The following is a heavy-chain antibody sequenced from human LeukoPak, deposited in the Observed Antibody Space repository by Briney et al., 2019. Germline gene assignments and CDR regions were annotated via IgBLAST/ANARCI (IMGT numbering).Heavy chain of an antibody. CDR2: ISSDGGSP. Sequence: GGSLRLSCAASGFTFSSHATHWVRQAPGKGLEYVSGISSDGGSPFHVNSVKGRFTISRDNSKDTLYLQMGSLRAEDMAVYYCAREYCSGGRCQYYFDYWGQGTLITVSS. V-gene: IGHV3-64*01. CDR1: GFTFSSHA. D-gene: IGHD2-15*01. CDR3: AREYCSGGRCQYYFDY. J-gene: IGHJ4*02.